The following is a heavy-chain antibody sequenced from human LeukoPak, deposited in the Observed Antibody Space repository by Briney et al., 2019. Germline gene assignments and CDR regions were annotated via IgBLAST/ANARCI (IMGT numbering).Heavy chain of an antibody. CDR1: GGSISSYY. Sequence: TLSLTCTVSGGSISSYYWSWIRQPPGKGLEWIGYIYYSGSTNYNPSLKSRVTISVDTSKNQFSLKLSSVTAADTAVYYCAREIGARRVDYWGQGTLVTVSS. J-gene: IGHJ4*02. CDR3: AREIGARRVDY. D-gene: IGHD2/OR15-2a*01. V-gene: IGHV4-59*01. CDR2: IYYSGST.